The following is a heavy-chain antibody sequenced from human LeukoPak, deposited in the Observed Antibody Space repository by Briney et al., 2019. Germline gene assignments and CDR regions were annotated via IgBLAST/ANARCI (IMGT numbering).Heavy chain of an antibody. CDR1: GGSISSGGYY. V-gene: IGHV4-31*03. CDR3: ARRGHCSSTSCYNWFDL. Sequence: SETLSLTCTVSGGSISSGGYYWGWLRQHPGKGLEWIVYIYYSGSTYYNPSLKSRVTISVDTYKKRFSLNRSSVADADTAVYYCARRGHCSSTSCYNWFDLWGQGTLVTVSS. CDR2: IYYSGST. D-gene: IGHD2-2*01. J-gene: IGHJ5*02.